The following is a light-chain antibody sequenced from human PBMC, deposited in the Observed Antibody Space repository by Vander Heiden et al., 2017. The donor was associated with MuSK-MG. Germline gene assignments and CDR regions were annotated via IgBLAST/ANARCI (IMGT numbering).Light chain of an antibody. J-gene: IGKJ4*01. Sequence: QTTQSPSPLSASVGDRVTITCRASQGISNYVAWYQQKPGKVPKLLIYAASTLQSGVPSRFSGSGSGTDFTLTINSLQPEDVTTYYCQKDYNAPITFGRGTRVEIK. CDR3: QKDYNAPIT. CDR2: AAS. CDR1: QGISNY. V-gene: IGKV1-27*01.